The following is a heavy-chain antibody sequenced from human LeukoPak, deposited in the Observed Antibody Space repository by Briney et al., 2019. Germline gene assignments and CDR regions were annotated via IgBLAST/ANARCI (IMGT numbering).Heavy chain of an antibody. V-gene: IGHV1-2*02. Sequence: ASVKVSCKASGYTFTGYYMHWVRQAPGQGLEWMGWINPNSGGTNYAQKFQGRVTMTRDTSISTAYVELSRLRSDDTAVYYCARLPTHYNPPTPTNPGGSYYYYGMDVWGQGTTVTVSS. CDR3: ARLPTHYNPPTPTNPGGSYYYYGMDV. CDR1: GYTFTGYY. J-gene: IGHJ6*02. D-gene: IGHD1-1*01. CDR2: INPNSGGT.